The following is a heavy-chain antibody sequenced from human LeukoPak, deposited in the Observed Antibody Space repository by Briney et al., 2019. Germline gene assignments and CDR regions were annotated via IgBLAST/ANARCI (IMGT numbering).Heavy chain of an antibody. CDR1: GYSSTSYW. V-gene: IGHV5-10-1*01. Sequence: GESLKISCKGSGYSSTSYWISWVRQMPGKGLEWMGRIDPSDSYTNYSPSFQGHVTISADKSISTAYLQWSSLKASDTAMYYCARYDTIFGATDYWGQGTLVTVSS. J-gene: IGHJ4*02. CDR2: IDPSDSYT. CDR3: ARYDTIFGATDY. D-gene: IGHD3-3*01.